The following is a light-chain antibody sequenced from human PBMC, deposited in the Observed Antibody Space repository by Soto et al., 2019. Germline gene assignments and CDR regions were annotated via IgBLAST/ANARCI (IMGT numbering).Light chain of an antibody. J-gene: IGKJ5*01. CDR3: QQSYTTSIT. CDR1: QRISTY. Sequence: DIQMTQSPSSLSASVGDRVTITCRASQRISTYLNWYQQKPGKAPKLLIYGASTLQGGVPSRFSGSGSGTDFTLTISSLQPEDFATYYCQQSYTTSITVGQGTRLEIE. V-gene: IGKV1-39*01. CDR2: GAS.